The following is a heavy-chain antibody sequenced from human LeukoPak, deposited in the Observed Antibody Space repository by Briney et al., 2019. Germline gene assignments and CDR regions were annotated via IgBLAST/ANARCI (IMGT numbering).Heavy chain of an antibody. CDR1: GFTFSDYY. CDR3: ARERYGGSYDFDY. Sequence: PGGSLRLSCVASGFTFSDYYMSWIRQAPGKGLEWVSYITSSSSFTNYADSVKGRFTISRDNAKNSLYLQMSSLRVEDTAIYYCARERYGGSYDFDYWGQGTLVTVSS. V-gene: IGHV3-11*05. J-gene: IGHJ4*02. D-gene: IGHD1-26*01. CDR2: ITSSSSFT.